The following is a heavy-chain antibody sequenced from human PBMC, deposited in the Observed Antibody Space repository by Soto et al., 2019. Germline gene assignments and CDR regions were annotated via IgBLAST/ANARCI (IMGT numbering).Heavy chain of an antibody. CDR3: ARDKITGLFDY. D-gene: IGHD2-8*02. CDR2: IYYSGST. J-gene: IGHJ4*02. CDR1: GGSISSYY. V-gene: IGHV4-59*12. Sequence: SEMLSLTCTVSGGSISSYYWSWIRQPPGKGLEWIGYIYYSGSTNYNPSLKSRVTISVDTSKNQFSLKLTSVTAADTAVYYCARDKITGLFDYSGQGTLVTVS.